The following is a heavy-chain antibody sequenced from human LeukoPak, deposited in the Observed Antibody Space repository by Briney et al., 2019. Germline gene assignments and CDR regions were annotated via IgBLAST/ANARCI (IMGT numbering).Heavy chain of an antibody. CDR1: GFTFSTYV. D-gene: IGHD3-3*01. V-gene: IGHV3-23*01. Sequence: GSLRLSCAASGFTFSTYVMNWFRQAPGKGLEWVSTISVGAEYIFYADSVKSRFTISRDDSNNALYLQMHSLRAEDTALYYCASGPPFLKYFEYWGQGTLVTVSS. CDR3: ASGPPFLKYFEY. J-gene: IGHJ4*02. CDR2: ISVGAEYI.